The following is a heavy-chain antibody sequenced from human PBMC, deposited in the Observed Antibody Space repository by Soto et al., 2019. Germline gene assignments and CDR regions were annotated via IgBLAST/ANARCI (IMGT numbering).Heavy chain of an antibody. Sequence: GGSLRLSXAASGFTFSSFAMYWVRQTPGKGLEWVAVISYDGSNKYYAASVKGRFTISRDNSKNTLYVQLNSLRHEDTAVYYCARGDASYNSDSSGSPVFDYWGQGTLVTVSS. D-gene: IGHD3-22*01. CDR3: ARGDASYNSDSSGSPVFDY. CDR1: GFTFSSFA. CDR2: ISYDGSNK. V-gene: IGHV3-30-3*01. J-gene: IGHJ4*02.